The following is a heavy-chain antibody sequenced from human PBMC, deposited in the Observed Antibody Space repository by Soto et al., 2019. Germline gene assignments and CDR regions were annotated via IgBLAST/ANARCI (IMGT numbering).Heavy chain of an antibody. D-gene: IGHD2-21*02. J-gene: IGHJ4*02. V-gene: IGHV4-59*01. CDR2: VYDTGDT. Sequence: SETLSLTCSVSFGSISGYYWSWIRQPPGKALEWIGYVYDTGDTNYNPSLRNRVAISVDTSKNQLSLKLRSVTAADTAVYFCVRGSGVTAFDFWGQGTLVTVSS. CDR3: VRGSGVTAFDF. CDR1: FGSISGYY.